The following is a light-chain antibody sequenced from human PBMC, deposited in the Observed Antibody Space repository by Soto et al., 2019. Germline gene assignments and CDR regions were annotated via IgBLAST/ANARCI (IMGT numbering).Light chain of an antibody. CDR1: QSVSSSY. J-gene: IGKJ1*01. Sequence: EIVLTQSPGTLSLSPGERATLSFRSSQSVSSSYLAWYQQKPGQAPRLLIYGASSRATGIPDRFSGSGSGTDFTLTISRLEPEDFAVYYCQQYGSSSWTSGQGTKVDI. CDR3: QQYGSSSWT. CDR2: GAS. V-gene: IGKV3-20*01.